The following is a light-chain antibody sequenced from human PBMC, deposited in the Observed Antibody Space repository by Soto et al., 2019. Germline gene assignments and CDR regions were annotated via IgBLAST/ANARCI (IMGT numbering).Light chain of an antibody. Sequence: EIVLTQSPGTLSLSPGERATLSCRASQSVSSSYLAWYQRKPGQAPRLLIYGASSRATGIPDRFSGSGSGTDFTLTISRLEPEDFAVYYCQQYGSSPLGFGGGTKVEIK. CDR2: GAS. CDR3: QQYGSSPLG. J-gene: IGKJ4*01. CDR1: QSVSSSY. V-gene: IGKV3-20*01.